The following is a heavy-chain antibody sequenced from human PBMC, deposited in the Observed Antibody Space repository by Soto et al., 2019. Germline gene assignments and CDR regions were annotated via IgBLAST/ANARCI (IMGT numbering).Heavy chain of an antibody. V-gene: IGHV3-21*02. Sequence: EVQLVESGGGLVKPGGSLRLSCAASGFTFSSYSMNWVRQAPGKGLEWVSSITGSSSYIYYEDSVKGRFTISRDNAKNSLYLQMNSLRAEATAVYYCARDVYYYDSSAYWAYWGQGTLVTVSS. J-gene: IGHJ4*02. D-gene: IGHD3-22*01. CDR3: ARDVYYYDSSAYWAY. CDR1: GFTFSSYS. CDR2: ITGSSSYI.